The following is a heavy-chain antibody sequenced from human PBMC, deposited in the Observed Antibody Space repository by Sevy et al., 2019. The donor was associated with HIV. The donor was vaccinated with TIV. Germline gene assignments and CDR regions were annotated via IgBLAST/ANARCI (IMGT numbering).Heavy chain of an antibody. V-gene: IGHV3-33*01. D-gene: IGHD1-26*01. CDR3: ARGRVGATTSYYFDY. CDR1: GFTFSSYA. Sequence: GGSLRLSCAASGFTFSSYAMHWVRQAPGKGLEWVGFIWHDGSQKYYADSVRGQFTFSRDNSKKTLFLQMSSLRAEDTAVYYCARGRVGATTSYYFDYWGQGTLVTVSS. J-gene: IGHJ4*02. CDR2: IWHDGSQK.